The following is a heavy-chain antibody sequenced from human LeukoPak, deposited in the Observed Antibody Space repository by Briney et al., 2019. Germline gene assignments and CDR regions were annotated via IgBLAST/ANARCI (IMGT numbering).Heavy chain of an antibody. J-gene: IGHJ3*02. D-gene: IGHD3-22*01. Sequence: GGSPRLSCAASGFTFSSYAMSWVRQAPGKGLEWVSSISSSSSYIYYADSVKGRFTISRDNAKNSLYLQMNSLRAEDTAVYYCARGTSLDYYDSSGYWVAFDIWGQGTMVTVSS. CDR2: ISSSSSYI. V-gene: IGHV3-21*01. CDR3: ARGTSLDYYDSSGYWVAFDI. CDR1: GFTFSSYA.